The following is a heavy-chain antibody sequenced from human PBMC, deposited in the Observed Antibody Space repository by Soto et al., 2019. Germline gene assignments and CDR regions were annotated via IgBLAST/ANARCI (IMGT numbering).Heavy chain of an antibody. CDR3: AITRREGYKNYFSSYGIDV. CDR1: GFSFSTYG. CDR2: ISNDGSNK. D-gene: IGHD3-10*01. Sequence: PGGSLRLSCAASGFSFSTYGMHWVRQAPGKGQGRVAFISNDGSNKYYADSVKGRFTISRDNSKNTLYLQMNSLRAGDTAVYYCAITRREGYKNYFSSYGIDVWGQGTTVTVSS. J-gene: IGHJ6*02. V-gene: IGHV3-30*03.